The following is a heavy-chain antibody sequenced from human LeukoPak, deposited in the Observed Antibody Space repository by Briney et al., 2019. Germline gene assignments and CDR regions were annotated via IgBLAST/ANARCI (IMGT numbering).Heavy chain of an antibody. J-gene: IGHJ4*02. V-gene: IGHV3-30*18. Sequence: GRSLRLSCAASGFTFSSYGMHWVRQAPGKGLEWVAVISYDGSNKYYADSVKGRFTISRDNSKNTLYLQMNSLRAEDTAVYYCAKEDYVPFDYWGQGTLDTVSS. CDR2: ISYDGSNK. CDR1: GFTFSSYG. D-gene: IGHD4-17*01. CDR3: AKEDYVPFDY.